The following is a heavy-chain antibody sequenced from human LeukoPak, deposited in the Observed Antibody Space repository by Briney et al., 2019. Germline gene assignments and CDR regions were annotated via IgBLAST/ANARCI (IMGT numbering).Heavy chain of an antibody. Sequence: PSQTLSLTCTVSGGSISSGAYSWNWIRQPPGKGLEWIGYIFYSGSTYYNPSLKSRVTISVDTSKNQFSLNLSSVTAADTAVYYCARDQDSSGYYPPHDAFDIWGQGTMVTVSS. D-gene: IGHD3-22*01. V-gene: IGHV4-30-4*01. CDR2: IFYSGST. CDR1: GGSISSGAYS. J-gene: IGHJ3*02. CDR3: ARDQDSSGYYPPHDAFDI.